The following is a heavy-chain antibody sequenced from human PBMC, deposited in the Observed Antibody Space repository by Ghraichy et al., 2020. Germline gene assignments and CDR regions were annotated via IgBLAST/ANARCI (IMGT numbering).Heavy chain of an antibody. Sequence: GGSLRLSCAASGFTFSSYSMNWVRQAPGKGLEWVSSISSSSSYIYYADSVKGRFTISRDNAKNSLYLQMNSLRAEDTAVYYCARDASKSSNYYDGSGYYGSKLFDYWSQGTLVTVSS. D-gene: IGHD3-22*01. J-gene: IGHJ4*02. CDR3: ARDASKSSNYYDGSGYYGSKLFDY. CDR2: ISSSSSYI. V-gene: IGHV3-21*01. CDR1: GFTFSSYS.